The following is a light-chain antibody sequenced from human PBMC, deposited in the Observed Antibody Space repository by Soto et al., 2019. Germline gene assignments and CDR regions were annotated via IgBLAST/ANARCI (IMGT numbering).Light chain of an antibody. J-gene: IGKJ1*01. Sequence: DIQMTQSPSSLSASVGDRVTITCRASQSISSYLNWYQQKPGKAPKLLLYATSNLQSGVPSRFSGGGSGADFTLTISSLQPEDFATYYCQQSYSTPWTFGQGTKVEIK. CDR3: QQSYSTPWT. V-gene: IGKV1-39*01. CDR1: QSISSY. CDR2: ATS.